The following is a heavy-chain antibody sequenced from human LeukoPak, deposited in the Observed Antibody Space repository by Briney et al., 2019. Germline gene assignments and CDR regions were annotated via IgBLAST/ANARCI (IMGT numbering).Heavy chain of an antibody. CDR1: GYTFTSYG. CDR3: ARSTIFGVVIMYFDY. D-gene: IGHD3-3*01. Sequence: WASVKVSCKASGYTFTSYGISWVRQAPGQGLEWMGWISAYNGNTNYAQKLQGRVTMTTDTSTSTAYMELSSLRSEDTAVYYCARSTIFGVVIMYFDYWGQGTLVTVSS. CDR2: ISAYNGNT. J-gene: IGHJ4*02. V-gene: IGHV1-18*01.